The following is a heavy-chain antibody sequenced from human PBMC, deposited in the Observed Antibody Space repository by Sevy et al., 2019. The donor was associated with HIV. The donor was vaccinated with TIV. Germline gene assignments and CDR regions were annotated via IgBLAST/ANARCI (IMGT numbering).Heavy chain of an antibody. CDR3: AKVYDSSGYYYGVDY. D-gene: IGHD3-22*01. CDR1: GFTFSSYA. Sequence: GGSLRLSCAASGFTFSSYAMSWVRQAPGKGLEWVSAISGSGGSTYYADSAKGRFTISRDNSKNTLYLQMNSLRAEDTAVYYCAKVYDSSGYYYGVDYWGQGTLVTVSS. J-gene: IGHJ4*02. V-gene: IGHV3-23*01. CDR2: ISGSGGST.